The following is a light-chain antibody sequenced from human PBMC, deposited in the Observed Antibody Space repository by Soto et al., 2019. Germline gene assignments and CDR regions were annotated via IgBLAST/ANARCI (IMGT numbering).Light chain of an antibody. CDR1: QGISNY. CDR2: GAT. CDR3: QQSYSTPYT. Sequence: ATQMTQSPSSLSASVGDRVTISCRASQGISNYLAWYQQRPGKAPKLLIFGATTLQSGVPSRFSASGSGPDFTLTISSLQPEDFATYYCQQSYSTPYTFGQGTKVDIK. J-gene: IGKJ2*01. V-gene: IGKV1-6*01.